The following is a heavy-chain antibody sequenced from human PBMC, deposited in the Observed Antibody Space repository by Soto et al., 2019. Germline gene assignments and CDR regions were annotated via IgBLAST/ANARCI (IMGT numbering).Heavy chain of an antibody. CDR2: VYYTGST. CDR1: GGSISSYY. V-gene: IGHV4-59*08. Sequence: SETLSLTCTVSGGSISSYYWNWIRQPPGKGLEWIGNVYYTGSTNYNPSLKSRVTISVDMSKNQFSLKLNSVTAADTAVYYCARVVTGLGGLRRFDYWGQGTLVTVSS. CDR3: ARVVTGLGGLRRFDY. D-gene: IGHD2-15*01. J-gene: IGHJ4*02.